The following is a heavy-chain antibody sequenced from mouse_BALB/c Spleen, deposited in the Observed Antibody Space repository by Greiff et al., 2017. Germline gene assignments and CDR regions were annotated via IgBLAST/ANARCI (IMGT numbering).Heavy chain of an antibody. D-gene: IGHD2-2*01. CDR1: GYSITSGYY. Sequence: DVQLQESGPGLVKPSQSLSLTCSVTGYSITSGYYWNWIRQFPGNKLEWMGYISYDGSNNYNPSLKNRISITRDTSKNQFFLKLNSVTTEDTATYYCARGGLRQAIYYYAMDYWGQGTSVTVSS. J-gene: IGHJ4*01. CDR3: ARGGLRQAIYYYAMDY. V-gene: IGHV3-6*02. CDR2: ISYDGSN.